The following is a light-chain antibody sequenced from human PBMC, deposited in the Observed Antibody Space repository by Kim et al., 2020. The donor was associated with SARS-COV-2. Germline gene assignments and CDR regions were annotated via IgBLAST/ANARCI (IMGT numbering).Light chain of an antibody. CDR3: SSYTSSSTYVV. CDR1: SRDVGGYNY. Sequence: QSIPISCTGTSRDVGGYNYVSWYQQHPGKAPKLMIYDVRNRPSGVSNRFSGSKSGNTASLTISGLQAEDEADYYCSSYTSSSTYVVFGGGTQLTVL. V-gene: IGLV2-14*03. J-gene: IGLJ2*01. CDR2: DVR.